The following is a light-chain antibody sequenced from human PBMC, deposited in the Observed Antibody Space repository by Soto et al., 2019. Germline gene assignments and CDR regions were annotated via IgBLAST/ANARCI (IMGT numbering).Light chain of an antibody. CDR1: QSVSSRY. V-gene: IGKV3-20*01. Sequence: EIVLTQSPGTLSLSPGERATLSCRASQSVSSRYLARYQQKPGQAPRLLIYGASSRATAIPDRFGGSGSGTDCTLTISRLEPEYIAVYYCHQYANSPPTFGQGNKVEIK. CDR3: HQYANSPPT. J-gene: IGKJ1*01. CDR2: GAS.